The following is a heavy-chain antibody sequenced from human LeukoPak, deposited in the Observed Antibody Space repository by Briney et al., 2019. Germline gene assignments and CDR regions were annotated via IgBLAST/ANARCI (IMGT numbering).Heavy chain of an antibody. D-gene: IGHD3-22*01. CDR3: ARHRDSSGTDY. Sequence: PGGSLRLSCAASGFTFSSYDMNWVRQAPGKGLEWVSYISCLSSTIYSADSVKGRFTISRDNAKNSLFLQMNSPRAEDTAVYYCARHRDSSGTDYWGQGTLVTVSS. J-gene: IGHJ4*02. CDR2: ISCLSSTI. CDR1: GFTFSSYD. V-gene: IGHV3-48*01.